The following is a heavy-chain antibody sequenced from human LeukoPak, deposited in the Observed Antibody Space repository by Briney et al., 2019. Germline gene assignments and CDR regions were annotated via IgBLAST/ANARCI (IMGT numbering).Heavy chain of an antibody. J-gene: IGHJ6*04. CDR3: AELGITMIGGV. V-gene: IGHV3-48*01. Sequence: GGSLRLSCAASGFTFSTYSMNWVRQAPGKGLEWVSYISSSSTTIYYADSVKGRFTISRDNAKNSLYLQMNSLRAEDTAVYYCAELGITMIGGVWGKGTTVTISS. D-gene: IGHD3-10*02. CDR2: ISSSSTTI. CDR1: GFTFSTYS.